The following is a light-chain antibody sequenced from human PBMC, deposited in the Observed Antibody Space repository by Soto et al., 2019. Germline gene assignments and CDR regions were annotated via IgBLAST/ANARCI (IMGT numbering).Light chain of an antibody. CDR1: QSVSSN. CDR3: QQYNNWPRT. Sequence: DMVLTQSPGTLSLSPGERATLSCRASQSVSSNLAWYQQKPGQAPRLLIYGASTRATGIPARFSGSGSGTEFTLTISSLQSEDFAVYYCQQYNNWPRTFGQGTKVDIK. CDR2: GAS. V-gene: IGKV3-15*01. J-gene: IGKJ1*01.